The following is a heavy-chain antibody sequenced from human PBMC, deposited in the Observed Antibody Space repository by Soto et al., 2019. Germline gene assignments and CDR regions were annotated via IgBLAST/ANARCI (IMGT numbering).Heavy chain of an antibody. J-gene: IGHJ4*02. D-gene: IGHD2-21*02. Sequence: SETLSLTWALSAGSLSSGGDAWAWIRQPPGKGLEWVGYIYQSGSTYYNPSLKSRVTIAADRSKNQFSLNLASVTAADTAVYYCARSYSGGDAYFDYWGQGTVVTVSS. CDR3: ARSYSGGDAYFDY. V-gene: IGHV4-30-2*01. CDR1: AGSLSSGGDA. CDR2: IYQSGST.